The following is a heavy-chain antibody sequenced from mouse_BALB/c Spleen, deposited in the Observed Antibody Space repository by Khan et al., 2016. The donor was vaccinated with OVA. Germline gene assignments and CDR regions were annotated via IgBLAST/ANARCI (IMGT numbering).Heavy chain of an antibody. CDR2: INTHSGVP. Sequence: QVQLKQSGPELKKPGETVRISCKASGYTFTTAGIQWVQRMPGKGLKWIGWINTHSGVPKYAEDFKGRFAFSLEISVNTAYLQITNLKNEDTATDVGAGGGAAYYRDDGGAMEYWGQGTSVTVAS. CDR3: AGGGAAYYRDDGGAMEY. CDR1: GYTFTTAG. D-gene: IGHD2-14*01. J-gene: IGHJ4*01. V-gene: IGHV9-4*02.